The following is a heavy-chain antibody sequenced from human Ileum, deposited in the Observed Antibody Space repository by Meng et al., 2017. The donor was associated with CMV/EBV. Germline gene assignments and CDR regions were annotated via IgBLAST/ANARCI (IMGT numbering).Heavy chain of an antibody. J-gene: IGHJ4*02. V-gene: IGHV3-21*01. CDR1: GFIFSSYS. D-gene: IGHD6-13*01. Sequence: GGSLRLSCAASGFIFSSYSMNWVRQAPGKGLEWVSSIGSSNSYIYYADSVKGRFTISRDNARNSLYLQLNSLRAEDAAVYYCARQMVSLDSWGQGTLVTVSS. CDR2: IGSSNSYI. CDR3: ARQMVSLDS.